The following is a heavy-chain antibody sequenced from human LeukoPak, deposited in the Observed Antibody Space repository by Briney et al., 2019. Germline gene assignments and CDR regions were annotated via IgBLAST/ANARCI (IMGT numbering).Heavy chain of an antibody. CDR2: ISYDGSNK. J-gene: IGHJ4*02. V-gene: IGHV3-30*18. CDR1: GLTFSSQW. D-gene: IGHD4-11*01. CDR3: AKDGGLTYSIHPNY. Sequence: GGSLRPSCVASGLTFSSQWMTWVRQAPGKGLEWVAVISYDGSNKYYADSVKGRFTISRDNSKNTLYLQMNSLRAEDTAVYYCAKDGGLTYSIHPNYWGQGTLVTVSS.